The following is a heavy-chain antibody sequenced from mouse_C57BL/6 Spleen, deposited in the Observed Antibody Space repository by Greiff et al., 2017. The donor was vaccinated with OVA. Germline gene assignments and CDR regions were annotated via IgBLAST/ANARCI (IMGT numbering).Heavy chain of an antibody. D-gene: IGHD2-3*01. CDR1: GYTFTSYW. CDR3: ARSGYDWYFDV. CDR2: IDPSDSYT. J-gene: IGHJ1*03. Sequence: QVQLKQPGAELVRPGTSVKLSCKASGYTFTSYWMHWVKQRPGQGLEWIGVIDPSDSYTNYNQKFKGKATLTVDTSSSTAYMQLSSLTSEDSAVYYCARSGYDWYFDVWGTGTTVTVSS. V-gene: IGHV1-59*01.